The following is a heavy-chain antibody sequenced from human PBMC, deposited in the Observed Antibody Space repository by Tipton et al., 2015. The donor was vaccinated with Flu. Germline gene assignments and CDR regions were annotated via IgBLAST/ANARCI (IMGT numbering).Heavy chain of an antibody. CDR3: ARLSYYDVDLKNFYFEY. V-gene: IGHV4-59*05. D-gene: IGHD3-10*02. Sequence: TLSLTCTVSGGSMSGYSWSRIRQPPGKGLEWIGGLYYSGDTYYNPSLKSRVATSVDTSTNQFSLKLSSVTAADTAVYYCARLSYYDVDLKNFYFEYWGQGALVTVSS. J-gene: IGHJ4*02. CDR2: LYYSGDT. CDR1: GGSMSGYS.